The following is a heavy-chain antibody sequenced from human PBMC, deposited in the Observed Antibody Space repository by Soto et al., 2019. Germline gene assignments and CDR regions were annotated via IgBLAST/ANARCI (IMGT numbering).Heavy chain of an antibody. J-gene: IGHJ4*02. D-gene: IGHD1-7*01. CDR1: GFTFSNYA. CDR3: ARGWNYDSFDY. CDR2: ISGSSSYI. Sequence: GGSLRLSCAASGFTFSNYAMNWVRQAPGKGLEWVSSISGSSSYILYADSVKGRFTISRDNTKNSLYLQMNSLRAEDTAVYYCARGWNYDSFDYWGQGTLVTVSS. V-gene: IGHV3-21*01.